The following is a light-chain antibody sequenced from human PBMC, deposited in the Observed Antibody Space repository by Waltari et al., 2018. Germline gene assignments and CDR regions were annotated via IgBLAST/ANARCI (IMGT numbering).Light chain of an antibody. Sequence: QSALTQPASASGSPGQSITISCTGTTSDVGGYNYVSRYPQHPGKAPKLMIFDVSNRPSGVSNRFSGSKSGNTASLTISGLQAEDEADYYCSSYISSSTLEVFGGGTRLTVL. CDR3: SSYISSSTLEV. V-gene: IGLV2-14*03. CDR2: DVS. J-gene: IGLJ3*02. CDR1: TSDVGGYNY.